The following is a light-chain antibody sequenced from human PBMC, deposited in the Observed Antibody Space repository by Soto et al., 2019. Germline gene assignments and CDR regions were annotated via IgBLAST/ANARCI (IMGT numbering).Light chain of an antibody. Sequence: DIQMTQSPSTLSASVGARVTITCRASPSVSTWLAWYQQKPGKVPKLLIYKAYSLESGVPSRFSGSGSGTEFTLTISSLQPDDFATYYCQQYNSNPLTFGGGTKVEIK. J-gene: IGKJ4*01. V-gene: IGKV1-5*03. CDR1: PSVSTW. CDR3: QQYNSNPLT. CDR2: KAY.